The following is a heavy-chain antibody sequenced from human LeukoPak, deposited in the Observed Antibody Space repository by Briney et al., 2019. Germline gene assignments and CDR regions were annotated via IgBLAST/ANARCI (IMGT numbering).Heavy chain of an antibody. Sequence: PSETLSLTCTVSGYSISSGYYWGWIRQPPGKGLEWIGSIYHSGSTYYNPSLKSRVTISVDTSKNQFSPKLSSVPAADTAVYYCARDRDYYGSGSYFDYWSQGTLVTVSS. CDR3: ARDRDYYGSGSYFDY. CDR2: IYHSGST. D-gene: IGHD3-10*01. J-gene: IGHJ4*02. V-gene: IGHV4-38-2*02. CDR1: GYSISSGYY.